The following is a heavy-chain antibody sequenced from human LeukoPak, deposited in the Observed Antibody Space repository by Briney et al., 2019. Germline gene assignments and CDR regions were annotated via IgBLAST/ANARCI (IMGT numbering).Heavy chain of an antibody. CDR3: AKGVVGRVNRGTLYDY. CDR1: GFTFNSYA. D-gene: IGHD1-1*01. J-gene: IGHJ4*02. CDR2: ISGSGGST. V-gene: IGHV3-23*01. Sequence: GGSLRLSCAASGFTFNSYAMSWVRQAPGKGLEWVSAISGSGGSTYYADSVKGRFTISRDNSKNTLYLQMNSLRAEDTAVYYCAKGVVGRVNRGTLYDYWGQGTLVTVSS.